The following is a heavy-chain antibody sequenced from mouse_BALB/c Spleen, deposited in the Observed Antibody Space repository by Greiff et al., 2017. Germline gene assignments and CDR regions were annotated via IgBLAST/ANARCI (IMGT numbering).Heavy chain of an antibody. Sequence: VQVVESGPGLVAPSQSLSITCTVSGFSLTSYDISWIRQPPGKGLEWLGVIWAGGSTNYNSALMSRLSISKDNSKSQVFLKMNSLQTDDTAMYYCARGEGLPFAYWGQGTLVTVSA. D-gene: IGHD2-4*01. CDR2: IWAGGST. J-gene: IGHJ3*01. CDR1: GFSLTSYD. CDR3: ARGEGLPFAY. V-gene: IGHV2-9*02.